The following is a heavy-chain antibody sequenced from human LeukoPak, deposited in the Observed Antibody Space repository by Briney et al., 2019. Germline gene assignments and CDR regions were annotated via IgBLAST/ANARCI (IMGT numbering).Heavy chain of an antibody. CDR1: VYTFTRSD. CDR2: MNANSGNT. D-gene: IGHD3-10*01. CDR3: ARGRMVRGVTWWFDP. V-gene: IGHV1-8*01. J-gene: IGHJ5*02. Sequence: ASVEVSCKACVYTFTRSDINWARQATGKALEWVRWMNANSGNTGYAQKFQGRVTMTRNTSISTDYMELSSLRSEVTAVYCCARGRMVRGVTWWFDPWGQGTLVTVSS.